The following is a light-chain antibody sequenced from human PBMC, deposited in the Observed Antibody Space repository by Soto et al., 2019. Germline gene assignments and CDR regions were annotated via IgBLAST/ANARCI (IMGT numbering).Light chain of an antibody. J-gene: IGKJ4*01. CDR2: WAS. CDR1: QSVLYSSNNKNY. CDR3: QQYYSAPLT. Sequence: DIVMTQSPDSLAVSLGERATINCQSSQSVLYSSNNKNYLPWYRQKPGQPPRLLIYWASTRESGIPDRFSGPESRTDFTLTISSLQAEDVAVYYCQQYYSAPLTFGGGTKLEIK. V-gene: IGKV4-1*01.